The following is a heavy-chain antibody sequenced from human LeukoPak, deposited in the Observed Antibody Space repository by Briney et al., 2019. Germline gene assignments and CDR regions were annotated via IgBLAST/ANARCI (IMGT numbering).Heavy chain of an antibody. J-gene: IGHJ4*02. CDR1: GFTFSDYY. D-gene: IGHD6-19*01. Sequence: GGSLRLSCAASGFTFSDYYMSWIRQAPGKGLEWVSYISSSGSTIYYADSAKGRFTISRDNAKNSLYLQMNSLRAEDTAVYYCASRPLSSGWYDYWGQGTLVTVSS. CDR3: ASRPLSSGWYDY. CDR2: ISSSGSTI. V-gene: IGHV3-11*01.